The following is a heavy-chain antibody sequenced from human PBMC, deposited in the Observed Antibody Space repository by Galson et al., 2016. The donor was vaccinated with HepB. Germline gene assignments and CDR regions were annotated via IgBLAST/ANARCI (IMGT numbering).Heavy chain of an antibody. CDR2: VKSNNDGGTT. CDR1: GYTFSSTW. CDR3: AIVKGGQSLDFDY. D-gene: IGHD6-19*01. J-gene: IGHJ4*02. Sequence: SLRLSCAVSGYTFSSTWMCWVRQAPGKGLEWVGRVKSNNDGGTTDYAAPVKGRFSISRDDSKDTLYLQMNSLKTEDTALYYCAIVKGGQSLDFDYWGQGTQVTVSS. V-gene: IGHV3-15*05.